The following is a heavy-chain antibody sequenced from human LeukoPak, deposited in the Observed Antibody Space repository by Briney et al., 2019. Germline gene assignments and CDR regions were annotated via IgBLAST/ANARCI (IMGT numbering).Heavy chain of an antibody. D-gene: IGHD3-16*01. CDR2: INLSGGST. Sequence: ASVKVSCKESGYTFTRYHMHWVRQAPGQGLEWMGKINLSGGSTTYAQKFQGRVTMTRDTSTSTVYMELSSLRSEDTAVYYCARDYVGDIPMIKDYWGQGTLVTVSS. V-gene: IGHV1-46*01. CDR1: GYTFTRYH. J-gene: IGHJ4*02. CDR3: ARDYVGDIPMIKDY.